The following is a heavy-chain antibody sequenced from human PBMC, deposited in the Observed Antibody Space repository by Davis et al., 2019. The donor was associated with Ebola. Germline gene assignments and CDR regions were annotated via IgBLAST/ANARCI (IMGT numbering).Heavy chain of an antibody. V-gene: IGHV3-64*01. J-gene: IGHJ4*02. Sequence: GDSLKLSCASSGFTFSSYAMHALRQSPGKGLEYVSAISSNGGSTYYANSVKGRFTISRDNSKNTLYLQMGSLRAEDMAVYYCARVRAVAFFDYWGQGTLVTVSS. D-gene: IGHD6-19*01. CDR2: ISSNGGST. CDR3: ARVRAVAFFDY. CDR1: GFTFSSYA.